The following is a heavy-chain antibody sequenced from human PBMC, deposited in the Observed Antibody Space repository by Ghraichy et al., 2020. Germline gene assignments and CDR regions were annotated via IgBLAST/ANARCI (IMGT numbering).Heavy chain of an antibody. CDR2: ISGSGGST. J-gene: IGHJ4*02. V-gene: IGHV3-23*01. Sequence: GGSLRLSCAASGFTFSSYAMSWGRQAPGKGLGWDSAISGSGGSTYYADSVKGRFTISRDNSKNTLYLQMNSLGAEDTAVYYCAKGVTDCSGGSCYLYYFDYWGQGTLVTVSS. D-gene: IGHD2-15*01. CDR1: GFTFSSYA. CDR3: AKGVTDCSGGSCYLYYFDY.